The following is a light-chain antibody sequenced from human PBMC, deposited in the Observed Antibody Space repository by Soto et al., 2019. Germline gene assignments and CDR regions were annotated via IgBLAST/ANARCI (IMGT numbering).Light chain of an antibody. Sequence: QSVLTQPPSASGTPGQRVTISCSGSSSNIGSNYVYWYQQLPGAAPNLLIYRNTQRPSGVPDRSSGSKSGTSASLAISGLRSEDEADYYCAAWDDSLSGVVFGGGTQLTVL. V-gene: IGLV1-47*01. CDR1: SSNIGSNY. CDR2: RNT. CDR3: AAWDDSLSGVV. J-gene: IGLJ2*01.